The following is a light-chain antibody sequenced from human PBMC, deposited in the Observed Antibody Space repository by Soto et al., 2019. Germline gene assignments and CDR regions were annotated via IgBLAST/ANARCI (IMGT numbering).Light chain of an antibody. CDR1: SSDIGGYNY. V-gene: IGLV2-14*03. J-gene: IGLJ2*01. CDR2: DVS. CDR3: SQIPTTNPSGE. Sequence: QSALTQPASVSESPGQSITISCTGTSSDIGGYNYVSWYQQHPGKAPKLIIFDVSHRPSGISDRFSGSKSGNTASLTISGPQPDAEAANYSSQIPTTNPSGEFAEGTKRPAL.